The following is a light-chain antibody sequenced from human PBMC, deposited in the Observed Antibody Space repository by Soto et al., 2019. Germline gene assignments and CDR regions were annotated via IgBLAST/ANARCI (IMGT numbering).Light chain of an antibody. CDR2: DAS. Sequence: DIQMTQSPSTLSASVGERVTITCRASQSISVWMAWYQQKPGRAPKLLIYDASNLESGVPSRFSGSGSGTEFTLAISSLQPDDFATYYCQQYNSYSWTFGQGIKVEIK. J-gene: IGKJ1*01. CDR1: QSISVW. CDR3: QQYNSYSWT. V-gene: IGKV1-5*01.